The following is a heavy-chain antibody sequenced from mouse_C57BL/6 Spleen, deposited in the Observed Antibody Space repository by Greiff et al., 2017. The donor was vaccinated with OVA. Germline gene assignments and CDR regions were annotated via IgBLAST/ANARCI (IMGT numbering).Heavy chain of an antibody. V-gene: IGHV1-53*01. CDR2: INPSNGGT. D-gene: IGHD1-1*01. Sequence: QVQLQQPGTELVKPGASVKLSCKASGYTFTSYWMHWVKQRPGQGLGWIGNINPSNGGTNYNEKFKSKATLTVDKSSSTAYMQLSSLTSEDSAVYYCAREIHYYGSRYLAMDYWGQGTSVTVSS. CDR1: GYTFTSYW. CDR3: AREIHYYGSRYLAMDY. J-gene: IGHJ4*01.